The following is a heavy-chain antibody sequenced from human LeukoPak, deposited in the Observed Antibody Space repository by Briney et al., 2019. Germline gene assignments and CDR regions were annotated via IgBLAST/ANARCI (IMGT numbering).Heavy chain of an antibody. V-gene: IGHV3-23*01. CDR1: GFTFSSYA. J-gene: IGHJ4*02. Sequence: PGGSLRLSCAASGFTFSSYAMSWVRQAPGKGLEWVSAISGSGGSSYYAESVKGRFTISRDNSENTLYLQMNSLRAEDTAVYYCAKLNSGSYHYTNFDYWGQGTLVTVSS. D-gene: IGHD1-26*01. CDR3: AKLNSGSYHYTNFDY. CDR2: ISGSGGSS.